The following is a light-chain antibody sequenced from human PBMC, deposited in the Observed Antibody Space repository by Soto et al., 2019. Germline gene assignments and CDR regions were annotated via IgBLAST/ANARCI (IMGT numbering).Light chain of an antibody. CDR2: AAS. J-gene: IGKJ1*01. V-gene: IGKV1-39*01. Sequence: DVQMTQSPSSLSASVGDSLTLTCRASQTVTSYLHWYQQKPGKAPKLLIYAASTLQSGVPSRFSGSGSGTEFTLTIISLQPEDFATYYCQQSYRFPKTFGRGTKVDIK. CDR3: QQSYRFPKT. CDR1: QTVTSY.